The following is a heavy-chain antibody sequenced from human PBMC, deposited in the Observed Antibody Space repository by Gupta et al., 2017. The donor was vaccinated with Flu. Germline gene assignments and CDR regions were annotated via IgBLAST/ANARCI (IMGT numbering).Heavy chain of an antibody. V-gene: IGHV1-8*01. D-gene: IGHD2-2*01. CDR3: ARGKYQPAVHRGYYYYMDV. J-gene: IGHJ6*03. CDR2: MNPNSGNT. Sequence: QGLEWMGWMNPNSGNTGYAQKFQGRVTMTRNTSISTAYMELSSLRSEDTAVYYCARGKYQPAVHRGYYYYMDVWGKGTTVTVSS.